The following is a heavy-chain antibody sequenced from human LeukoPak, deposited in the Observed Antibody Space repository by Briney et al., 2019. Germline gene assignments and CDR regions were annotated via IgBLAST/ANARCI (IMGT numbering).Heavy chain of an antibody. Sequence: LPGGSLRLSCAASGFTFDDYAMHWVRQAPGKGLEWVSGISWNSGSIGYADSVKGRFTISRDNAKNSLYLQMNSLRAEDTALYYCAKNITRTLFAGFDYWGPGTLVTASS. J-gene: IGHJ4*02. CDR3: AKNITRTLFAGFDY. V-gene: IGHV3-9*01. CDR2: ISWNSGSI. CDR1: GFTFDDYA.